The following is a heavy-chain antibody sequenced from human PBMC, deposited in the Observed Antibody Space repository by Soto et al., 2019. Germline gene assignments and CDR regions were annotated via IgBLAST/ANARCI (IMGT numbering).Heavy chain of an antibody. CDR3: AKLPTYGPNFDY. D-gene: IGHD4-17*01. J-gene: IGHJ4*02. CDR2: IYYSGST. CDR1: GGSISSYY. V-gene: IGHV4-59*08. Sequence: SETLSLTCTVSGGSISSYYWSWIRQPPGKGLEWIGYIYYSGSTNYNPSLKSRVTISVDTSKNQFSLKLSSVTAADTAVYYCAKLPTYGPNFDYWGQGTLVTVSS.